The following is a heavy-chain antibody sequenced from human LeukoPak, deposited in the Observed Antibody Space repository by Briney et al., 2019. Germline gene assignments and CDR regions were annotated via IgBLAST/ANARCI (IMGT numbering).Heavy chain of an antibody. V-gene: IGHV3-72*01. D-gene: IGHD1-26*01. CDR2: TRNKANSYST. J-gene: IGHJ3*02. CDR3: ARGGSYVAFDI. CDR1: GFTFSDHY. Sequence: GGSLRLSCAASGFTFSDHYMDWVRQAPGKGLEWVGRTRNKANSYSTVYAASVKGRFTISRDDSKNSLYLQMNSLKTEDTAVYYCARGGSYVAFDIWGQGTMVTVSS.